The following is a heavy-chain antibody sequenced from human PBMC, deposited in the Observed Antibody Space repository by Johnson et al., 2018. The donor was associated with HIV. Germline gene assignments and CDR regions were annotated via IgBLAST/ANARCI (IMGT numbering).Heavy chain of an antibody. CDR1: GFSFSNYA. V-gene: IGHV3-9*01. J-gene: IGHJ3*02. CDR2: ISWNSGSI. CDR3: AKDVGYSSSGEGAFDI. D-gene: IGHD6-13*01. Sequence: VQLVESGVGLVQSEGSLRLSCTASGFSFSNYAMSWVRQAPGKGLEWVSGISWNSGSIGYADSVKGRFTISRDNAKNSLYLQMNSLRAEDSALYYCAKDVGYSSSGEGAFDIWGQGTMVTVSS.